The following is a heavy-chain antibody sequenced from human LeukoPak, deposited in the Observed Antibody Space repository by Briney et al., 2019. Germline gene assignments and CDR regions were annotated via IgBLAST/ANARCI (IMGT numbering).Heavy chain of an antibody. D-gene: IGHD6-19*01. Sequence: PGRSLRLSCAASGFTFSSYAMHWVRQPPGEGLEWVAVISYDGSNIYNADSVKGRFTISRDNSKNTLYLQMNSLRPEDTAVYYCARVRLQQWRYAGFDIWGQGTLVTVSS. CDR2: ISYDGSNI. CDR1: GFTFSSYA. J-gene: IGHJ3*02. CDR3: ARVRLQQWRYAGFDI. V-gene: IGHV3-30*04.